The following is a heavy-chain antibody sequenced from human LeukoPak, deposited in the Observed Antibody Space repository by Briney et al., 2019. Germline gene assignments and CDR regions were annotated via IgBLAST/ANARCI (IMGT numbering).Heavy chain of an antibody. V-gene: IGHV4-4*07. CDR1: GGSISSDY. D-gene: IGHD6-19*01. CDR2: IYITVGT. J-gene: IGHJ6*03. Sequence: SETLSLTCTVSGGSISSDYWSWIRQPPGEGLGWIGRIYITVGTNYDPSLKSRVTMSVDTSKNQFSLKLSSVTAADTAVYYCASSGSSGWWNYYYMDVWGKGTTVTVSS. CDR3: ASSGSSGWWNYYYMDV.